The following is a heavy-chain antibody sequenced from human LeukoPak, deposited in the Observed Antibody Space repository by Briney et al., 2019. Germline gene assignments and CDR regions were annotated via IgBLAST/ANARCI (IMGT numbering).Heavy chain of an antibody. Sequence: SETLSLTCAVYGGSFSGYYWSWIRQPPGKGLEWIGEINHSGSTNYNPSLKSRVTISVDTCKNQFSLKLSSVTAADTAVYYCARVGYDWKYYYYGMDVWGQGTTVTVSS. D-gene: IGHD5-12*01. J-gene: IGHJ6*02. CDR3: ARVGYDWKYYYYGMDV. CDR2: INHSGST. V-gene: IGHV4-34*01. CDR1: GGSFSGYY.